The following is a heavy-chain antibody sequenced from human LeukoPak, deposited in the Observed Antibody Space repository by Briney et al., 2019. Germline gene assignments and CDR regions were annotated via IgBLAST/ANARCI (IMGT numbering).Heavy chain of an antibody. CDR2: IVIGRGNT. D-gene: IGHD1-1*01. CDR3: ATDDVTTGTKTALGY. V-gene: IGHV1-58*01. Sequence: GASVKLSFKGSGFTFTSSTVQWVRQARGPGLEWIGWIVIGRGNTNYAQKFQERVTINRDMSRSTAYMELCSLRSEDTAVYYCATDDVTTGTKTALGYWGQGNPVTVSS. CDR1: GFTFTSST. J-gene: IGHJ4*02.